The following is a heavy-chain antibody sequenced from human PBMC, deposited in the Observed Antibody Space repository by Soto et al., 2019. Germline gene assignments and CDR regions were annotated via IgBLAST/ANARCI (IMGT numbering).Heavy chain of an antibody. D-gene: IGHD6-13*01. CDR2: ISGSGDTT. J-gene: IGHJ4*02. Sequence: EVQVLESGGGLIQPGGSLRLSCVISRLTFSSYALNWVRQAPGEGLEWVSSISGSGDTTYYADSVKGRFTISRDNSKNTLDLQMNSLRVEDTALYYCAKADYSYSWAPGDYWGQGTLVTVSS. CDR1: RLTFSSYA. CDR3: AKADYSYSWAPGDY. V-gene: IGHV3-23*01.